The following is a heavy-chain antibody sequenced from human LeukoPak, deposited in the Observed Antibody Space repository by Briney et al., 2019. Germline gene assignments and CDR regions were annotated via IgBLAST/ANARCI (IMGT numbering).Heavy chain of an antibody. J-gene: IGHJ4*02. D-gene: IGHD2-15*01. CDR2: MNPNRGDT. CDR1: GYTFTGYY. V-gene: IGHV1-2*02. CDR3: GRRRIDCSDTGCYVDY. Sequence: ASVKVSCKASGYTFTGYYIHWMRQAPGQGLEWMGWMNPNRGDTSYAQKVQGRVTMTRDTPINTAYMELSGLTSDDTAVYYCGRRRIDCSDTGCYVDYWGQGTLVTVSS.